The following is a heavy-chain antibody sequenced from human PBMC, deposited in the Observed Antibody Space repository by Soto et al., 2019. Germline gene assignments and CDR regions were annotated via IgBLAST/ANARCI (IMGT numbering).Heavy chain of an antibody. D-gene: IGHD6-13*01. Sequence: PGGSLRLSCAASGFTFSSYALSWVRQAPGKGLEWVSGIGGSGGGTYYADSVKGRFTISRDKSKNTLYLQMDSLRVEDTAVYYCARVGWLGYSSSWYYFDYWRQGTLVTVSS. CDR1: GFTFSSYA. J-gene: IGHJ4*02. CDR2: IGGSGGGT. V-gene: IGHV3-23*01. CDR3: ARVGWLGYSSSWYYFDY.